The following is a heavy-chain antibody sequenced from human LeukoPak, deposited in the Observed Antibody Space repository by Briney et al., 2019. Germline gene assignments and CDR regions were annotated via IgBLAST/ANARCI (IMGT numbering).Heavy chain of an antibody. D-gene: IGHD6-6*01. J-gene: IGHJ6*03. Sequence: SQTLSLTCTVSGGSISSGDYYWSWIRQPPGKGLEWIGYIYYSGSTYYNPSLKTRVTISVDTSKNQFSLKLSSATAADTAMYYCASYLKYSISGYYYYMDVWGKGTTVAVSS. V-gene: IGHV4-30-4*08. CDR2: IYYSGST. CDR1: GGSISSGDYY. CDR3: ASYLKYSISGYYYYMDV.